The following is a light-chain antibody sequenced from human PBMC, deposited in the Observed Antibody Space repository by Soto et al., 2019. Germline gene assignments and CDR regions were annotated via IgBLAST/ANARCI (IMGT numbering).Light chain of an antibody. CDR3: SSFTSNRAYV. CDR1: SSDVGAYNY. V-gene: IGLV2-14*01. J-gene: IGLJ1*01. CDR2: EVS. Sequence: QSALTQPASVSGSTGQSITISCTGTSSDVGAYNYVSWYQQQSGKAPKLIIHEVSNRPSGVSNRFSGSKSGNTASLTISGLQAEDEADYYCSSFTSNRAYVFGIGTKLTVL.